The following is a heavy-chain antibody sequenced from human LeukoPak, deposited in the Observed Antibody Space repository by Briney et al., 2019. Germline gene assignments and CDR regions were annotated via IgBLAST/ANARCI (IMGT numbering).Heavy chain of an antibody. D-gene: IGHD5-18*01. Sequence: GGSLRLSCAASGFTFSSYSMNWVRQAPGKGLEWVSYISSRSSTIYYADSVKGRFTISRDNAKNSLYLQMNSLRAEDTAVYYCARAKEYSYGLRYFDYWGQGTLVTVSS. V-gene: IGHV3-48*01. CDR1: GFTFSSYS. J-gene: IGHJ4*02. CDR3: ARAKEYSYGLRYFDY. CDR2: ISSRSSTI.